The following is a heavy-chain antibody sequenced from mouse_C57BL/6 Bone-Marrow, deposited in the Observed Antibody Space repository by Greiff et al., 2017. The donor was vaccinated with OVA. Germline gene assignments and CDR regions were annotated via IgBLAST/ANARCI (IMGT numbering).Heavy chain of an antibody. D-gene: IGHD6-1*01. CDR1: GYTFTSHW. CDR2: IFPGSGST. CDR3: ARSATPGLDY. J-gene: IGHJ3*01. V-gene: IGHV1-56*01. Sequence: VQLQQPGPELVRPGASVKISCKASGYTFTSHWMPWVRQRPGQGLEWIGEIFPGSGSTYYNEKLKGKATLTVDTSSSTAYMPLSSLTSEDSPVYVCARSATPGLDYWGQGTLVTVSA.